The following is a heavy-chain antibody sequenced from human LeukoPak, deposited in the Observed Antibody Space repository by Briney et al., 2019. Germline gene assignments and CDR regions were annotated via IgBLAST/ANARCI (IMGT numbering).Heavy chain of an antibody. CDR3: ARDYEAGYCSSTSCYDAFDI. Sequence: SETLSLTCTVSGGSISSGSYHWSWIRQPAGKGLEWIGRIYTSGSTNYNPSLKSRVTISVDTSKNQFSLKLSSVTAADTAVYYCARDYEAGYCSSTSCYDAFDIWGQGTMVTVSS. CDR2: IYTSGST. J-gene: IGHJ3*02. CDR1: GGSISSGSYH. D-gene: IGHD2-2*01. V-gene: IGHV4-61*02.